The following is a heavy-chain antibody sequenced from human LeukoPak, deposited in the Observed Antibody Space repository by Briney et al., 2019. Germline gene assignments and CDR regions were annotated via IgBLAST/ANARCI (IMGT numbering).Heavy chain of an antibody. D-gene: IGHD3-9*01. V-gene: IGHV3-7*03. Sequence: GRSLRLSCAASGFTFSSYAMHWVRQAPGKGLEWVANIKQDGSEKYYVDSVKGRFTISRDNAKNSLYLQMNSLRAEDTAVYYCARVRVYDILTGHDYYFDYWGQGTLVTVSS. J-gene: IGHJ4*02. CDR2: IKQDGSEK. CDR3: ARVRVYDILTGHDYYFDY. CDR1: GFTFSSYA.